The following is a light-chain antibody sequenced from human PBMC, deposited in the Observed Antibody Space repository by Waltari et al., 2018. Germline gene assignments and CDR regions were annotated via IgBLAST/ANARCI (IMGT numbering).Light chain of an antibody. CDR1: SGHRSTV. Sequence: QLVLTQSPSASASLGASVKLTCTLSSGHRSTVIAWPQQQPEKGPRYLMKVNSDGSHSKGDKIPDRFSGSSSGTEHYLTISSLQSEDEADYYCQTGGHGTWVFGGGTKLTVL. CDR2: VNSDGSH. CDR3: QTGGHGTWV. J-gene: IGLJ3*02. V-gene: IGLV4-69*01.